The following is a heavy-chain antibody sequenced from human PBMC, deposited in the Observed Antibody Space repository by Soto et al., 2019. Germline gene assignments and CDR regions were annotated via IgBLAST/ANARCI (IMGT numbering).Heavy chain of an antibody. CDR3: ARVDGGYFDY. Sequence: QVQLVQSGAEVKKPGSSVKVSCKASGGTFSSYTISWVRQAPGQGLEWMGRIIPILGIANYAQKFQGRVXIXXDKSTSTAYMEVSSLRSEDTAVYYCARVDGGYFDYWGQGTLVTVSS. V-gene: IGHV1-69*02. CDR1: GGTFSSYT. CDR2: IIPILGIA. J-gene: IGHJ4*02. D-gene: IGHD2-15*01.